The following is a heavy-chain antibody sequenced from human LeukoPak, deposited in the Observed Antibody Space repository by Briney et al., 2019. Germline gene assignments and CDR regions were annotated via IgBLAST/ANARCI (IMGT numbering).Heavy chain of an antibody. V-gene: IGHV4-39*01. D-gene: IGHD3-22*01. CDR2: IYYSGST. Sequence: SEALSLTCTVSGGSISSSSYYWGWIRQPPGKGLEWIGSIYYSGSTYYNPSLKSRVTISVDTSKIQFSLRLSSVTAADTAVYYCARQKSYYDSSSYYYYYYYMDVWSKGTTVTVSS. CDR3: ARQKSYYDSSSYYYYYYYMDV. J-gene: IGHJ6*03. CDR1: GGSISSSSYY.